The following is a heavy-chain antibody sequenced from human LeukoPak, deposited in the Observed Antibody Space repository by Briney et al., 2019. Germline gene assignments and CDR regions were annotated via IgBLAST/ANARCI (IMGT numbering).Heavy chain of an antibody. Sequence: GGSLRLSCAASGFTFSSYAMTWVRQAPGKGLEWVSAISGSGGNTFSADSVKGRFTISRDNSKNTLYLQMNSLRAEDTAVYYCARYSSSWYDDYWGQGTLVTVSS. CDR1: GFTFSSYA. J-gene: IGHJ4*02. CDR2: ISGSGGNT. V-gene: IGHV3-23*01. CDR3: ARYSSSWYDDY. D-gene: IGHD6-13*01.